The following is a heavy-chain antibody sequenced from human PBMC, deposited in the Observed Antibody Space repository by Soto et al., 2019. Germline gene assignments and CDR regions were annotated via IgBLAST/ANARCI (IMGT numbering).Heavy chain of an antibody. Sequence: QVQLVQSGAEVKTPGASVKVSCKASGYTFTDSDINWVRQAPGQGLEWVGRMNPSSGKTDYAQNFQARVTMTRDTSISTAYLELSNLGYEDTAVFYCSTWGRDGWYTGFFWGQGTLVTVAS. CDR1: GYTFTDSD. D-gene: IGHD6-19*01. V-gene: IGHV1-8*01. CDR2: MNPSSGKT. J-gene: IGHJ4*02. CDR3: STWGRDGWYTGFF.